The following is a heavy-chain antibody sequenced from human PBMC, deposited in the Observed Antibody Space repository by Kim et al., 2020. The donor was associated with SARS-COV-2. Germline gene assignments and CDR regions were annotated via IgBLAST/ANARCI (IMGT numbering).Heavy chain of an antibody. J-gene: IGHJ5*01. D-gene: IGHD3-9*01. CDR3: ARDGTRYEIFTGPEENW. CDR2: IYHSGST. Sequence: SETLSLTCTVSGYSISSGYYWGWIRQPPGKGLEWIGSIYHSGSTYYNPSLKSRVTISVDTSKNQFSLKLSSVTAADTAVYYCARDGTRYEIFTGPEENW. V-gene: IGHV4-38-2*02. CDR1: GYSISSGYY.